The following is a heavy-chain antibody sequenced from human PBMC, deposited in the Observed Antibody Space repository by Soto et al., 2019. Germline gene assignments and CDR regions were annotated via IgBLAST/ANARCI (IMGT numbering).Heavy chain of an antibody. CDR3: ARDGHGVATIYGGKYYYYYYYMDV. V-gene: IGHV1-3*01. CDR2: INAGNGNT. J-gene: IGHJ6*03. D-gene: IGHD5-12*01. CDR1: GYTFTSYA. Sequence: ASVKVSCKASGYTFTSYAMHWVRQAPGQRLEWMGWINAGNGNTKYSQKFQGRVTITRDTSASTAYMELSSLRSEDTAVYYCARDGHGVATIYGGKYYYYYYYMDVWGKGTTVTVSS.